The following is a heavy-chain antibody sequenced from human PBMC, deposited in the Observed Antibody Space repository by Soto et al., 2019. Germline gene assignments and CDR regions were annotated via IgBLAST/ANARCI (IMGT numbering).Heavy chain of an antibody. CDR1: GFTCSDHY. CDR3: VRSGDNYNLLDY. Sequence: SLRLSCAASGFTCSDHYMSWIRQAPGKGLEWIGYSSNSGSFTRYADSVKGRFSISRDNAKNSLYLQINSLRGDDTAIYYCVRSGDNYNLLDYWGQGTPVTVSS. CDR2: SSNSGSFT. V-gene: IGHV3-11*06. D-gene: IGHD1-1*01. J-gene: IGHJ4*02.